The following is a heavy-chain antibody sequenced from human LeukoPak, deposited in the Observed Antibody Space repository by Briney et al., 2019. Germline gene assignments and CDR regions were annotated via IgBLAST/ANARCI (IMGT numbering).Heavy chain of an antibody. V-gene: IGHV4-30-4*01. J-gene: IGHJ3*02. CDR2: IYYSGGT. CDR1: GGSISSGDYY. Sequence: PSETLSLTCTVSGGSISSGDYYWSWIRQPPGKGLEWIGSIYYSGGTYYNPSLKSRVTISVDTSKNQFSLKLSSVTAADTAVYYCAIVGGGGVVPIDIDAFDIWGQGTMVTVSS. CDR3: AIVGGGGVVPIDIDAFDI. D-gene: IGHD3-3*01.